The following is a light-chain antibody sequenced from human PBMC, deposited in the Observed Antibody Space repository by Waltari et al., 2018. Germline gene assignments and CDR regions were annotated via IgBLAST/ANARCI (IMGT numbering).Light chain of an antibody. V-gene: IGLV2-8*01. CDR3: SSYAGSNVI. J-gene: IGLJ2*01. CDR1: ISDVGGYNS. Sequence: QSALTQPPSASGSPGQSVTISCPGTISDVGGYNSVSWYQQHPGKAPTLMISEVSNRPSGVPDRFSGSKSGNTASLTVSGLQAEDEADYYCSSYAGSNVIFGGGTKLTVL. CDR2: EVS.